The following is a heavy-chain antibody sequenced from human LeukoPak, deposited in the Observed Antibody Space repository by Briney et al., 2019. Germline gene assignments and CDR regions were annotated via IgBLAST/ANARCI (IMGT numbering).Heavy chain of an antibody. V-gene: IGHV1-46*01. D-gene: IGHD2-15*01. CDR3: ARSGCSGGTCFFDY. CDR2: INPSDGSA. CDR1: GYTFTSYY. Sequence: ASVKVSCKASGYTFTSYYMHWVRQAPGQGLEWMGIINPSDGSANYAQKFQGRVTMTRDMSTSTVYMELSSLRSEDTAVYYCARSGCSGGTCFFDYWGQGTLVTVSS. J-gene: IGHJ4*02.